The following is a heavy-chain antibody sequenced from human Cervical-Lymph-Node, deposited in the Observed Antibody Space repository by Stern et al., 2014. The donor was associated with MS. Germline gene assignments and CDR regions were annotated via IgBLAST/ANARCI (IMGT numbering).Heavy chain of an antibody. CDR3: ARGTYFDYYYYGMDV. CDR2: INPNSGGT. D-gene: IGHD3-9*01. J-gene: IGHJ6*02. V-gene: IGHV1-2*06. CDR1: GYTFTGNY. Sequence: VQLLESGAEVQKPGASLKVSCKASGYTFTGNYIPWVRQAPGQGLEWMGRINPNSGGTKYAQKFQGRVSMARDTSISTAYMELSRLRSDDTAVYYCARGTYFDYYYYGMDVWGQGTTVTVSS.